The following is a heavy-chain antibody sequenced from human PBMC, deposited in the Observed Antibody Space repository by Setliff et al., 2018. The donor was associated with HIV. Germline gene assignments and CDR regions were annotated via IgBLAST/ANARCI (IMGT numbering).Heavy chain of an antibody. CDR2: IYHSGST. Sequence: SETLSLTCAVSGGSISSSNWWSWVRQPPGKGLEWIGEIYHSGSTHYNPSLKSRVTISVDKSKNQFSLKLSSVTAADTAVYYCARVKYYYDSSGSSKWGVIAFDIWGQGTMVTVSS. V-gene: IGHV4-4*02. CDR3: ARVKYYYDSSGSSKWGVIAFDI. J-gene: IGHJ3*02. CDR1: GGSISSSNW. D-gene: IGHD3-22*01.